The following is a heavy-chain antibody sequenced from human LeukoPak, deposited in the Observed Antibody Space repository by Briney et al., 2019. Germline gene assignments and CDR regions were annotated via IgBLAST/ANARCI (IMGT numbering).Heavy chain of an antibody. J-gene: IGHJ6*02. Sequence: GGSLRLSCAASGFTFSSHAVSWVRQAPGKGLEWVSGISGGGGTTFYADSVKGRFTISRDNSKNTLYLQMNSLRAEDTASYYCAKDERHCTSTTCYYSGMGVWGQGTTVTVSS. CDR2: ISGGGGTT. CDR3: AKDERHCTSTTCYYSGMGV. V-gene: IGHV3-23*01. D-gene: IGHD2-2*01. CDR1: GFTFSSHA.